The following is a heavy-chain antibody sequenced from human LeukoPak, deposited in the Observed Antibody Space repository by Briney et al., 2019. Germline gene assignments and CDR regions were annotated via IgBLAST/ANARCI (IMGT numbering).Heavy chain of an antibody. CDR3: ARELGYQLPRDAFDI. V-gene: IGHV1-2*02. Sequence: ASVTVSCKASGYTFTGYYMHWVRQAPGQGLEWMGWINPNSGGTNYAQKFQGRVTMTRDTSISTAYMELSRLRSDDTAVYYCARELGYQLPRDAFDIWGQGTMVTVSS. J-gene: IGHJ3*02. D-gene: IGHD2-2*01. CDR1: GYTFTGYY. CDR2: INPNSGGT.